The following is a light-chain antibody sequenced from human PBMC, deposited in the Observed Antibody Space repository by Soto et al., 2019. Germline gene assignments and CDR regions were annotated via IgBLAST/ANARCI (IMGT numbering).Light chain of an antibody. Sequence: EIHITRSPSSLSASVGDRVTITCQASQNINNYLNWYQQKPGKAPKLLIYDASNLEAGVPSRFSGSGSGTDFTFTISRLQPEDIATYYCQQYDNLPTFGQGTRLEIK. CDR3: QQYDNLPT. J-gene: IGKJ5*01. CDR1: QNINNY. V-gene: IGKV1-33*01. CDR2: DAS.